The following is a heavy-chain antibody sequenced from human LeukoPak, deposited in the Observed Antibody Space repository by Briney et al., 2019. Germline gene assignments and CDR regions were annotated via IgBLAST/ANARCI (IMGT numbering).Heavy chain of an antibody. CDR1: GFTFSSYA. J-gene: IGHJ4*02. D-gene: IGHD1-20*01. V-gene: IGHV3-30-3*01. Sequence: GGSLRLSCAASGFTFSSYAMHWVRQAPGKGLEWVAVISYDGSNKYYADSVKGRFTISRDNSKNTLYLQMNSLRAEDTAVYYCARVNWNDVGGAFDYWGQGTLVTVSS. CDR2: ISYDGSNK. CDR3: ARVNWNDVGGAFDY.